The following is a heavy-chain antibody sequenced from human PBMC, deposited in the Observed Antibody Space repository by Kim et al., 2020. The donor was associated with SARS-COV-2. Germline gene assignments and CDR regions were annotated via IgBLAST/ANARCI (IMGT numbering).Heavy chain of an antibody. J-gene: IGHJ4*02. CDR1: GYTLTELS. V-gene: IGHV1-24*01. Sequence: ASVKVSCKVSGYTLTELSMHWVRQAPGKGLEWMGGFDPEDGETIYAQKFQGRVNITEDTSTDTAYMELSSLRSEDTAVYYCPKASNNDILTGYSHPPDYWGQGTLVTVSS. CDR3: PKASNNDILTGYSHPPDY. CDR2: FDPEDGET. D-gene: IGHD3-9*01.